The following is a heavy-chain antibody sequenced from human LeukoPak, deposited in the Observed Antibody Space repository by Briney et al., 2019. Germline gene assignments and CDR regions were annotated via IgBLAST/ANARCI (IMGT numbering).Heavy chain of an antibody. CDR2: IRYDASNQ. CDR1: GFTLSSYG. Sequence: GGSLRLSCAASGFTLSSYGMHWVRQAPGKGLEWVAFIRYDASNQYYADSVKGRLTISRDNSKNTLYLQMNSLRAEDTAVYYCAREGGGLEALDYWGQGTLVTVSS. CDR3: AREGGGLEALDY. D-gene: IGHD3-16*01. J-gene: IGHJ4*02. V-gene: IGHV3-30*02.